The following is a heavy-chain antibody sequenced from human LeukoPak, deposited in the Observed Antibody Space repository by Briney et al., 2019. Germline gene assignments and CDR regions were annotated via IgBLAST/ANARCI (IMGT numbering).Heavy chain of an antibody. CDR2: IYYSGST. V-gene: IGHV4-59*11. J-gene: IGHJ5*02. CDR1: GGSISSHY. D-gene: IGHD3-3*01. CDR3: ASGSSSIPSWFDP. Sequence: PSETLSLTCIVSGGSISSHYWSYIRQPPGKGLEWIGYIYYSGSTNYNPSLKSRVTISVDTSKNQFSLKLSSVTAADTAVYYCASGSSSIPSWFDPWGQGTLVTVSS.